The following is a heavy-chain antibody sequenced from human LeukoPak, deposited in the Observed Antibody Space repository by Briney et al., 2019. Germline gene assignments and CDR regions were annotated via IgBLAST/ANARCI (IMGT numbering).Heavy chain of an antibody. J-gene: IGHJ4*02. CDR2: IWYDGSNK. CDR1: GFTFSSYG. V-gene: IGHV3-33*01. D-gene: IGHD1-26*01. CDR3: ARPTYSGSYYWFDY. Sequence: GGSLRLSCAASGFTFSSYGMHWVRQAPGKGLEWVAVIWYDGSNKYYADSVKGRFTISRDNSKNTLYPQMNSLRAEDTAVYYCARPTYSGSYYWFDYWGQGTLVTVSS.